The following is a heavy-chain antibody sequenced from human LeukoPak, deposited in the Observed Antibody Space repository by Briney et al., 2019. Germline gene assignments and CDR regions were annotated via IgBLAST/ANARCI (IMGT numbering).Heavy chain of an antibody. Sequence: GASVKVSCKASGYTFTGYYMHWVRQAPGQGLEWMGWINPNSGGTNYAQKLQGRVTMTTDTSTSTAYMELRSLRSDDTAVYYCARDIWSGSNINYYYYYMDVWGKGTTVTVSS. CDR1: GYTFTGYY. CDR3: ARDIWSGSNINYYYYYMDV. CDR2: INPNSGGT. J-gene: IGHJ6*03. D-gene: IGHD3-3*01. V-gene: IGHV1-2*02.